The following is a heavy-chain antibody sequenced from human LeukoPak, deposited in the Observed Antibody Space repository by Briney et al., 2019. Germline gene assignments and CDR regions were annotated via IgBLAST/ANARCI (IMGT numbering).Heavy chain of an antibody. Sequence: PGGSLRLSCAASGFTFDDYAMHWVRHAPGKGLEGVSGISWNSGSIGYADSVKGRFTISRDNAKNSLYPQMNSLRAEDTALYYCAKDRGSGWEDLDYWGQGTLVTVSS. V-gene: IGHV3-9*01. D-gene: IGHD6-19*01. CDR1: GFTFDDYA. CDR2: ISWNSGSI. CDR3: AKDRGSGWEDLDY. J-gene: IGHJ4*02.